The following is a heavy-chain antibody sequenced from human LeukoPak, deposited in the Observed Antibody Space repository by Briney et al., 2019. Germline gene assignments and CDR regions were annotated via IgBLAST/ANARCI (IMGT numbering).Heavy chain of an antibody. CDR1: GYSFTSYW. J-gene: IGHJ4*02. D-gene: IGHD1-1*01. V-gene: IGHV5-51*01. CDR3: ARRNELDY. Sequence: GESLKISCKGSGYSFTSYWIVWVRQMPGKGLEWMGIIYPSDSDTRYSPSFQGQVTISADKSVNTAYLQWSSLKASDTALHYCARRNELDYWGQGTLVTVSS. CDR2: IYPSDSDT.